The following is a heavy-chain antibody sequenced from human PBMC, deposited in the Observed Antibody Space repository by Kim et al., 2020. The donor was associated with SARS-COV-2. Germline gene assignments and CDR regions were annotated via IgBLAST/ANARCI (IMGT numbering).Heavy chain of an antibody. D-gene: IGHD5-12*01. V-gene: IGHV3-11*06. CDR1: GFTFSDYY. CDR2: ISSSSSYT. Sequence: GGSLRLSCAASGFTFSDYYMSWIRQAPGKGLEWVSYISSSSSYTNYADSVKGRFTISRDNAKNSLYLQMNSLRAEDTAVYYCARRSGYDSEDAFDIWGQGTMVTVSS. CDR3: ARRSGYDSEDAFDI. J-gene: IGHJ3*02.